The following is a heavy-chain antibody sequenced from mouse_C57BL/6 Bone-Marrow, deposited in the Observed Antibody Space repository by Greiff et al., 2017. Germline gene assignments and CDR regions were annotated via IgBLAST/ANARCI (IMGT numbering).Heavy chain of an antibody. V-gene: IGHV1-7*01. J-gene: IGHJ2*01. CDR1: GYTFTSYW. D-gene: IGHD1-1*01. CDR3: ARLLLPTFPNYFDY. CDR2: INPSSGYT. Sequence: VQLQQSGAELAKPGASVKLSCKASGYTFTSYWMHWVKQRPGQGLEWIGYINPSSGYTKYNQKFKDKATLTADKSSGTAYMQLSSLTYEDSAVYYCARLLLPTFPNYFDYWGQGTTLTVSS.